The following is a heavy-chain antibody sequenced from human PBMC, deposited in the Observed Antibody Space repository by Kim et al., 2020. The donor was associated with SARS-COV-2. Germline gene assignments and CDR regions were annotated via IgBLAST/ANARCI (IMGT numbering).Heavy chain of an antibody. J-gene: IGHJ4*02. Sequence: GGSLRLSCAASGITFSTYWMTWVRQAPGKGLEWVANINQDGSQKFYVDSVKGRFTISRDNAKNSLYLQMNSLRAEDTAVYYCVREVATFDYWGQGTLVTVSS. V-gene: IGHV3-7*01. CDR3: VREVATFDY. D-gene: IGHD5-12*01. CDR2: INQDGSQK. CDR1: GITFSTYW.